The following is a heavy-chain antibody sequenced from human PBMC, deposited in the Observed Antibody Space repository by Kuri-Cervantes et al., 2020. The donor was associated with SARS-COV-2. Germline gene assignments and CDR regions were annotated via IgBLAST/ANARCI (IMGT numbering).Heavy chain of an antibody. CDR3: ARDHSLNIVVVPGNMDV. CDR2: INSDGSST. Sequence: GESLKISCAASGFTFSSYWMHWVRQAPGKGLVWVSRINSDGSSTSYADSVKGRFTISRDNAKNSLYLQMNSLRAEDTAVYYCARDHSLNIVVVPGNMDVWVKGTKVTAP. V-gene: IGHV3-74*01. D-gene: IGHD2-2*01. J-gene: IGHJ6*03. CDR1: GFTFSSYW.